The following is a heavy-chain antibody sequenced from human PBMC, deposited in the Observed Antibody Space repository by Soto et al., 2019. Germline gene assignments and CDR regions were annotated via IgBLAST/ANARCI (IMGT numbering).Heavy chain of an antibody. V-gene: IGHV3-33*01. D-gene: IGHD4-17*01. J-gene: IGHJ3*02. Sequence: HPGGSLRLSCAASGFTFSSYGMHWVRQAPGKGLEWVAVIWYDGSNKYYADSVKGRFTISRDNSKNTLYLQMNSLRAEDTAVYYCARDRENDYQTNSGAFDIWGQGTMVTVSS. CDR1: GFTFSSYG. CDR2: IWYDGSNK. CDR3: ARDRENDYQTNSGAFDI.